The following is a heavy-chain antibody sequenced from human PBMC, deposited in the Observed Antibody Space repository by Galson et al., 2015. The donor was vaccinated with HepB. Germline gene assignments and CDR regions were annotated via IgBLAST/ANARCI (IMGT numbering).Heavy chain of an antibody. J-gene: IGHJ2*01. CDR3: AHRRDPYCATTGCWGGDWNFDL. D-gene: IGHD2-2*01. Sequence: PALVKPTQTLTLTCSFSGLSLTTSGVTVAWIRQPPGKALEWLAHIYWDDSKRHSPPLENRLTITKDTSKNQVVFTMTNMAPVEKATYYCAHRRDPYCATTGCWGGDWNFDLWGRGTLLTVSS. CDR2: IYWDDSK. V-gene: IGHV2-5*02. CDR1: GLSLTTSGVT.